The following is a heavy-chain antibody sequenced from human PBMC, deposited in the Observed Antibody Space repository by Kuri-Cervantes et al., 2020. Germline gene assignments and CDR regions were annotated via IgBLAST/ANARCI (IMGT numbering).Heavy chain of an antibody. Sequence: GESLKISCAASGFTFSSYGMHWVRQAPGKGLEWVAVIWYDGSNKYYADSVKGRFTISRDDSKNTLYLQMSSLRAEDTAVYYCARDWGRAAATTVDYWGQGTLVTVSS. CDR3: ARDWGRAAATTVDY. CDR1: GFTFSSYG. D-gene: IGHD6-13*01. J-gene: IGHJ4*02. V-gene: IGHV3-33*01. CDR2: IWYDGSNK.